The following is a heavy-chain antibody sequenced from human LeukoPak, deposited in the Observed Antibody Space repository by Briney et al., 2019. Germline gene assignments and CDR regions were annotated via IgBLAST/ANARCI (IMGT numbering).Heavy chain of an antibody. Sequence: EASVKVSCKASGGTFSSYAINCVRQAPGRGLEWMEGIIPIFGTANYEKKFQGRVTLTKDESTSTAYMAVTSQKSHDRPVYYCARVFARGGEISGSYYYYWGQGTLVTVSS. J-gene: IGHJ4*02. D-gene: IGHD1-26*01. CDR3: ARVFARGGEISGSYYYY. V-gene: IGHV1-69*05. CDR1: GGTFSSYA. CDR2: IIPIFGTA.